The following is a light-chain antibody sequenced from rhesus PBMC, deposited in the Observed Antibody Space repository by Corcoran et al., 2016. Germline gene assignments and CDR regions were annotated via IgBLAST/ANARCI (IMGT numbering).Light chain of an antibody. Sequence: EIVMTQSPATLSLSPGERATLSCRASQSVSSYLAWYQQKPGQAPRLLIHGASSRATAIPDMFSGSGSGTDFTLTISSMESEDFAVYYCQETSNLSTFGGGTKV. CDR1: QSVSSY. CDR3: QETSNLST. V-gene: IGKV3-31*02. J-gene: IGKJ4*01. CDR2: GAS.